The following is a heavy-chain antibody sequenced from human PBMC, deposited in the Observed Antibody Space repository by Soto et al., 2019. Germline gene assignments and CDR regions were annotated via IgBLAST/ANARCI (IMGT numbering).Heavy chain of an antibody. CDR1: GFTFGDSY. V-gene: IGHV3-11*06. CDR2: ISPGSRYP. D-gene: IGHD2-15*01. CDR3: VRGGGGGLFDP. Sequence: QVQLEESGGGLVPPGGSLRLSCAGSGFTFGDSYMSWIRQAPGKGLEWLSYISPGSRYPAYPDSVKGRFTISRDNAKRSLYLQMMSLTAEDTAIYYCVRGGGGGLFDPWGQGTMVTVSS. J-gene: IGHJ5*02.